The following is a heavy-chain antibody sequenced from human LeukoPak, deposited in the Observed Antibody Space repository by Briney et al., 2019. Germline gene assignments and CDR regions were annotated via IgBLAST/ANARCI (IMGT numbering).Heavy chain of an antibody. CDR2: IYTSGST. Sequence: SETLSLTCTVSGGSISSGSYYWSWIRQPAGKGLEWIGRIYTSGSTNYNPSLKSRVTISVDTSKNQFSLKLSSVTAADTAVYYCARNPESCSSTSCFYMDVWGKGTTVTVSS. J-gene: IGHJ6*03. D-gene: IGHD2-2*01. CDR1: GGSISSGSYY. V-gene: IGHV4-61*02. CDR3: ARNPESCSSTSCFYMDV.